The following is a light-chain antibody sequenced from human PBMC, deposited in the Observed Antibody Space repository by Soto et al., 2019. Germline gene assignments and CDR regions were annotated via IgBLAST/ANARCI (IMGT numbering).Light chain of an antibody. CDR2: EVN. CDR1: SRDVGGYVY. V-gene: IGLV2-8*01. Sequence: QSALTQPPSASGSPGESVTMSCSGTSRDVGGYVYVSWFQQHPGKAPKLIIFEVNKRPSGVPDRFSGSRSGNTASLTVSGLQLEDEADYYCSSYGGGNKMVFGGGTKLTVL. J-gene: IGLJ2*01. CDR3: SSYGGGNKMV.